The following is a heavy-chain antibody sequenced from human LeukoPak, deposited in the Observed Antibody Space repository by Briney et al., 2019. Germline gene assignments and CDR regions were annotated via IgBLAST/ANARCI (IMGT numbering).Heavy chain of an antibody. Sequence: GGSLRLSGTASGFTFSHYAMTWVRQAPGKELKWVSFIRDSGGSTSYADSVKGRFSISRDNSKNILYLQMNSLRAEDTAVYYCAKTGSSGIYFYYMDVWGKGTTVTVSS. D-gene: IGHD6-19*01. CDR3: AKTGSSGIYFYYMDV. CDR1: GFTFSHYA. CDR2: IRDSGGST. V-gene: IGHV3-23*01. J-gene: IGHJ6*03.